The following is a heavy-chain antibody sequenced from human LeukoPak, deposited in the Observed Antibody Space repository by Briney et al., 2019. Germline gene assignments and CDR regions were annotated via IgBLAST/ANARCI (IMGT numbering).Heavy chain of an antibody. CDR3: AKGESHPKYYFDY. J-gene: IGHJ4*02. Sequence: QPGGSLRLSCAASGFTFSTYAMRWVRQAPGKGLEWVSSISGSDGSTYYADSVKGRFTISRDNSQNTLYLQMNSLRAEDTAVYYCAKGESHPKYYFDYWGQGTLVTVSS. V-gene: IGHV3-23*01. CDR2: ISGSDGST. D-gene: IGHD3-10*01. CDR1: GFTFSTYA.